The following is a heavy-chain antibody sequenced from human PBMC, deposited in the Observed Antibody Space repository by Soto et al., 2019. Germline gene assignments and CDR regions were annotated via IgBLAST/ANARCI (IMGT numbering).Heavy chain of an antibody. Sequence: EVQLVESGGGLVKPGGSLRLSCAASGFTFSNAWMSWVRQAPGKGLEWVGRIKSKTDGGTTDYAAPVKGRFTISRDDSKNTLYLQMNSLKTEDTAVYYCTTDGYYDFWSGYFTAGYYYGMDVWGQGTTVTVSS. CDR3: TTDGYYDFWSGYFTAGYYYGMDV. J-gene: IGHJ6*02. CDR2: IKSKTDGGTT. V-gene: IGHV3-15*01. D-gene: IGHD3-3*01. CDR1: GFTFSNAW.